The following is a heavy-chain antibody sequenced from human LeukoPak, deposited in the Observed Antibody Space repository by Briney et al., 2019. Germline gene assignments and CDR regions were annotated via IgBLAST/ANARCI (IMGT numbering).Heavy chain of an antibody. CDR2: ISAYNGHT. CDR1: GYEFTSYG. Sequence: ASVKVSCKPSGYEFTSYGISWVRQAPGQGLACMGWISAYNGHTDYTQNLQGRVTMTTDTSTSTAYMELRRLRSDDTAVYYCAGPQPYYFDYWGQGTLVTVSS. V-gene: IGHV1-18*01. J-gene: IGHJ4*02. CDR3: AGPQPYYFDY.